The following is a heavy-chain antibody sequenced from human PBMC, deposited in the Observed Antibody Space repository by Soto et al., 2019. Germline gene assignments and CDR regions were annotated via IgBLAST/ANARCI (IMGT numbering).Heavy chain of an antibody. V-gene: IGHV3-30-3*01. CDR3: ARGVYCSGGSCFLRHYYYGMDV. J-gene: IGHJ6*02. Sequence: PGGSLRLSCAASGFTFSSYAMHWVRQAPGKGLEWVAVIPYDGSNKYYADSVKGRFTISRDNSKNTLYLQMNSLRAEDTAVYYCARGVYCSGGSCFLRHYYYGMDVWGQGTTVTVSS. CDR1: GFTFSSYA. D-gene: IGHD2-15*01. CDR2: IPYDGSNK.